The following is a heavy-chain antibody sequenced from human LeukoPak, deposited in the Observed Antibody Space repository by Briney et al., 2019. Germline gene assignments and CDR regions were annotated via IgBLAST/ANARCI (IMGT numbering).Heavy chain of an antibody. CDR2: IYSDGST. CDR3: ARGSDSSGYRLGTFDY. CDR1: GFTVSSNY. V-gene: IGHV3-53*01. Sequence: GGSLRLSCAASGFTVSSNYMSWVRQAPGKGLEWVSVIYSDGSTYYADSVKGRFTISRDNSKNTLYLQMNSLRAEDTAVYYCARGSDSSGYRLGTFDYWGQGTLVTVSS. D-gene: IGHD3-22*01. J-gene: IGHJ4*02.